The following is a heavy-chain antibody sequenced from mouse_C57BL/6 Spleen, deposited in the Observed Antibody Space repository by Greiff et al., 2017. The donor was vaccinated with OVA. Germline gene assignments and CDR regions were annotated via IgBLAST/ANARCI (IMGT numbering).Heavy chain of an antibody. D-gene: IGHD3-2*02. J-gene: IGHJ2*01. V-gene: IGHV1-82*01. CDR2: IYPGDGDT. CDR1: GYAFSSSW. CDR3: ARWKLDSSGYVYFDY. Sequence: VQLQQSGPELVKPGASVKISCKASGYAFSSSWMNWVKQRPGKGLEWIGRIYPGDGDTNYNGKFKGKATLTADKSSSTAYMQLSSLTSEDSAVYFCARWKLDSSGYVYFDYWGQGTTLTVSS.